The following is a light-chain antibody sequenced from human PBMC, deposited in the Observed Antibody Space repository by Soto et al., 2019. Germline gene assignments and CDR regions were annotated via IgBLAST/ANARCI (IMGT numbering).Light chain of an antibody. CDR1: QSISSY. CDR2: AAS. V-gene: IGKV1-39*01. Sequence: DIQMTHSPSSLSSSVGYRVSITCRASQSISSYLNWYQQKPGKAPKLLIYAASSLQSGVPSRFSGSGSGTDFTLTISSLQPEDFATYYCQQSYSTPWTFGQGTKVDIK. CDR3: QQSYSTPWT. J-gene: IGKJ1*01.